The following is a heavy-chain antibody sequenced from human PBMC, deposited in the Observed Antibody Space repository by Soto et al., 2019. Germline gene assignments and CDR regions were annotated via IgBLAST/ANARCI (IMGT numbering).Heavy chain of an antibody. CDR2: INHSGST. CDR3: ARADSSGWYGGDFDY. CDR1: GGSFSGYY. D-gene: IGHD6-19*01. J-gene: IGHJ4*02. Sequence: PSETLSLTCAVYGGSFSGYYWSWIRQPPGKGLEWIGEINHSGSTNYNPSLKSRVTISVDTSKNQFSLKLSSVTAADTAVYYCARADSSGWYGGDFDYWGQGTLVTVS. V-gene: IGHV4-34*01.